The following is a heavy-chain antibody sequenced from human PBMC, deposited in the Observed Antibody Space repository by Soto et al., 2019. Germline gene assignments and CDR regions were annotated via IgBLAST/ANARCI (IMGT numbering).Heavy chain of an antibody. V-gene: IGHV3-9*01. CDR2: VTWNSINI. CDR1: GFTFADFA. J-gene: IGHJ4*02. CDR3: ARGSHSGYCDYGYCEF. Sequence: EVQLVESGGGLVEPGRSLRLSCTASGFTFADFAIHWVRQVPGRGLELVSGVTWNSINIAYADSVKGRFTISRDNGRNSLYLHRNSLRTEDTALYYGARGSHSGYCDYGYCEFWGQGTLVTVSS. D-gene: IGHD4-17*01.